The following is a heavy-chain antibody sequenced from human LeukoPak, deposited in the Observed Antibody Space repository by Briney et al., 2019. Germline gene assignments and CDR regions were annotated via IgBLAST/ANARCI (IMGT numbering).Heavy chain of an antibody. CDR2: ISSSGSTI. D-gene: IGHD1-26*01. Sequence: GGSLRLSCAASGFTFSSYEMNWVRQAPGKGLEWVSYISSSGSTIYYADSVKGRFTISRDNAKNSLYLQMNSLRAEDTAVYYCARARGSYFSFDYWGQGTLVTVSS. V-gene: IGHV3-48*03. CDR1: GFTFSSYE. J-gene: IGHJ4*02. CDR3: ARARGSYFSFDY.